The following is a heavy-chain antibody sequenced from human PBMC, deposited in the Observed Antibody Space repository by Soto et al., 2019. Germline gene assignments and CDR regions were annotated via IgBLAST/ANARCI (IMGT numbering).Heavy chain of an antibody. CDR3: ARDKYSGHPFDY. V-gene: IGHV1-18*04. CDR2: ISAYNGNA. CDR1: GYTFTSYC. Sequence: GASGKVSCKSSGYTFTSYCISWVRQAPGQGLEWMGWISAYNGNANYAQKLQGRVTMTTDTSTSTAYMELRSLRSDDAAVYYCARDKYSGHPFDYWGQGTLVTVSS. J-gene: IGHJ4*02. D-gene: IGHD5-12*01.